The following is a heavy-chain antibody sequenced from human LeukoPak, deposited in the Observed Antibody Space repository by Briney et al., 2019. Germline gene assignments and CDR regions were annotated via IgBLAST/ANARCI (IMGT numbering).Heavy chain of an antibody. CDR2: ISWNSGSI. D-gene: IGHD6-19*01. Sequence: GGSLRLSCAGSGFIFNNYAMHWVRHPPGKGLEWVSGISWNSGSIDYADSVKGRFTISRDNAKNSLYLQMNSLRVEDTAFYYCAKDNRRHYTSGPNPDPLHWGQGALVTVSS. CDR3: AKDNRRHYTSGPNPDPLH. J-gene: IGHJ4*02. V-gene: IGHV3-9*01. CDR1: GFIFNNYA.